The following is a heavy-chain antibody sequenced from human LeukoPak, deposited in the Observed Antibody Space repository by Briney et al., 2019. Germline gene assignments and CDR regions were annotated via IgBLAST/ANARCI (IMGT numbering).Heavy chain of an antibody. Sequence: PSETLSLTCTVSGGSISSYYWSWIRQPPGKGLEWIGYIYYSGSTNYNPSLKSRVTISVDTSKNQFSLKLSSVTAADTAVYYCARHVWRIVRGIGAFDIWGQGTMVTVSS. CDR1: GGSISSYY. CDR3: ARHVWRIVRGIGAFDI. J-gene: IGHJ3*02. D-gene: IGHD3-16*01. V-gene: IGHV4-59*08. CDR2: IYYSGST.